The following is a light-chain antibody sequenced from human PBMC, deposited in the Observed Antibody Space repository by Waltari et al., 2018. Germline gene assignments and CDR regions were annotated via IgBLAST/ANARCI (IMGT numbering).Light chain of an antibody. CDR1: TGAVTSGYY. CDR3: LLYYGGAQLWV. V-gene: IGLV7-43*01. CDR2: DTN. Sequence: QTVVTQEPSLTVSPGGTVTLTCASSTGAVTSGYYPNWFQQKPGQAPRALIYDTNNKHSGTPARFSGSLLGGKAALTLSGVQPEDEAEYYCLLYYGGAQLWVFGGGTKLTVL. J-gene: IGLJ3*02.